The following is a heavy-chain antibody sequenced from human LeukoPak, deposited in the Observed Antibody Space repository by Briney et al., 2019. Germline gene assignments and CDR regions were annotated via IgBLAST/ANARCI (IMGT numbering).Heavy chain of an antibody. J-gene: IGHJ5*02. CDR2: IKSSGSS. CDR1: GGSVSSYY. V-gene: IGHV4-59*02. CDR3: ARDGTVATNWFDP. Sequence: SETLSLTCTVSGGSVSSYYWSWIRQPPGKGLEWIGYIKSSGSSNYNPSLTSRVTISMDTSENQFSLRLNSVTAADTAVYYCARDGTVATNWFDPWGEGTLVTVSS. D-gene: IGHD5-12*01.